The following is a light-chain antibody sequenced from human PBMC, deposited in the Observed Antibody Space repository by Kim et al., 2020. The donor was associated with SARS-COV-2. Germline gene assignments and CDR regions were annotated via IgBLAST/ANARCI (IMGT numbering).Light chain of an antibody. CDR2: DVS. CDR3: SSYRTGNTVI. CDR1: SRAVGGHSY. J-gene: IGLJ2*01. Sequence: GQSFTISCTGTSRAVGGHSYVSWYQQHPGKAPKLMIYDVSHRPSGVSDRFSGSKSGNTASLTISGLQAEDEADYYCSSYRTGNTVIFGGGTQLTVL. V-gene: IGLV2-14*03.